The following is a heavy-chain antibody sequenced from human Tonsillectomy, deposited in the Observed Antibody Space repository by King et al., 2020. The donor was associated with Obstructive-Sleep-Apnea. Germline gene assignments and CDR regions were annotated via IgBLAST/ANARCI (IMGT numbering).Heavy chain of an antibody. D-gene: IGHD4-17*01. CDR1: GFPFSAYG. V-gene: IGHV3-33*01. CDR3: ASTVDYGDYVFDY. J-gene: IGHJ4*02. CDR2: IWYDGSNK. Sequence: VQLVESGGGVVQPGRSLRLSCAASGFPFSAYGMHWVGQAPGKGLEWVAVIWYDGSNKYYADSVKGRFTVSRDNSNNTLYLQMNSLRAEDTAVYYCASTVDYGDYVFDYWGQGTLVTVSS.